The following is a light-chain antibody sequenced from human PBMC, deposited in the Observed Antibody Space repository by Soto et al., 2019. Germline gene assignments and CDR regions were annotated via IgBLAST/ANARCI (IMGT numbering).Light chain of an antibody. CDR1: QSISYD. CDR2: GAN. V-gene: IGKV1-39*01. CDR3: QQSHTAPLN. J-gene: IGKJ4*01. Sequence: DIQMTQSPSSLSASVGDRVTITCLASQSISYDLNWYQQKPGKAPRLLIYGANSLESGVPLRFSGSGSRTDFTLTINNLQPEDFATYYCQQSHTAPLNFGGGPKV.